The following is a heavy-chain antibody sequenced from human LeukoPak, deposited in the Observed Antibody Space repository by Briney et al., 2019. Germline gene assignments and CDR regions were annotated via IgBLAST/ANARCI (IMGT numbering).Heavy chain of an antibody. CDR2: IYYSGST. CDR1: GYSISSSNW. D-gene: IGHD5-18*01. CDR3: ARDEWIHQRGSSFH. Sequence: SETLSLTCAVSGYSISSSNWWGWIRQPPGKGLEWIGYIYYSGSTNYNPSLKSRVIISLDKSNNQFSLKLSSVTAADTAVYYCARDEWIHQRGSSFHWGQGTLVTVSS. J-gene: IGHJ4*02. V-gene: IGHV4-28*03.